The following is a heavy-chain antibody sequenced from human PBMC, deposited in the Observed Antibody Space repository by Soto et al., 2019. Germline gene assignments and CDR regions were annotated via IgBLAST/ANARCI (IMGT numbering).Heavy chain of an antibody. CDR1: GFTFSSYA. V-gene: IGHV3-23*01. CDR3: AKPPPGFVGSVIWFGPGQSNYFDY. CDR2: ISGSGGST. J-gene: IGHJ4*02. Sequence: GGSLKLSCAASGFTFSSYAMSWVRQAPGKGLEWVSAISGSGGSTYYADSVKGRFTISRDNSKNTLYLQMNSLRAEDTAVYYCAKPPPGFVGSVIWFGPGQSNYFDYWGQGTLVTVSS. D-gene: IGHD3-10*01.